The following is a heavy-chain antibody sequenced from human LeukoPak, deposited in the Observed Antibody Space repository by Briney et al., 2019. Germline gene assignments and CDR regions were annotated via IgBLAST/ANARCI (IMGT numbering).Heavy chain of an antibody. CDR2: TYYRSKWYN. CDR3: ARDGMAVAVGYFDL. Sequence: KASQTLSLTCAISGVSVSSNSATWNWIRQSPSRGLEWLGRTYYRSKWYNDYAASVKSRITIKPDTSKNQFSLQLNSVTPEDTAVYYCARDGMAVAVGYFDLWGRGTLVTVSS. J-gene: IGHJ2*01. D-gene: IGHD6-19*01. CDR1: GVSVSSNSAT. V-gene: IGHV6-1*01.